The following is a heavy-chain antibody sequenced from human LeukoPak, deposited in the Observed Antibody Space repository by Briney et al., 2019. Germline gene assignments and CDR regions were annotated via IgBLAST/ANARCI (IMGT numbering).Heavy chain of an antibody. V-gene: IGHV3-23*01. CDR2: ISGSGGST. CDR1: GFTFSSYA. Sequence: GGSLRLSCAASGFTFSSYAMSWVRQAPGKGLEWVSAISGSGGSTYYADSVKGRFTISRDNSKNTLYLQMNRLRAEDTTVYYCAKDGSSGFPGGAFDIWGQGTMVTVSS. J-gene: IGHJ3*02. D-gene: IGHD6-19*01. CDR3: AKDGSSGFPGGAFDI.